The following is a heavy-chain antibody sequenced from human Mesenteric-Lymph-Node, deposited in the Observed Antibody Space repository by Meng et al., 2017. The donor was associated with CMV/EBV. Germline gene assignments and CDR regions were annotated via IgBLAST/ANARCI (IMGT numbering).Heavy chain of an antibody. CDR2: IIPIFGTA. V-gene: IGHV1-69*06. CDR3: ARDHSSSSGLDY. J-gene: IGHJ4*02. D-gene: IGHD6-6*01. CDR1: GGTFSSYA. Sequence: SVKVSCKASGGTFSSYAISWVRQAPGQGLEWMGGIIPIFGTANYAQKFQGRVTITADKSTSTAYMELSSLRSEDTAVYYCARDHSSSSGLDYWGQGTLVTVSS.